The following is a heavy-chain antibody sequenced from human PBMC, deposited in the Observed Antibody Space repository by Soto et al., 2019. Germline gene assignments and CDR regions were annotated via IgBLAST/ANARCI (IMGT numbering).Heavy chain of an antibody. CDR3: ARGLPFGVVVIQGVNAFDI. CDR1: GGSISSYY. CDR2: IYYSGST. J-gene: IGHJ3*02. Sequence: SETLSLTCTVSGGSISSYYWSWIRQPPGKGLEWIGYIYYSGSTNYNPSLKSRVTISVDTSKNQFSLKLSSVTAADTAVYYCARGLPFGVVVIQGVNAFDIWGQGTMVTVS. D-gene: IGHD2-15*01. V-gene: IGHV4-59*12.